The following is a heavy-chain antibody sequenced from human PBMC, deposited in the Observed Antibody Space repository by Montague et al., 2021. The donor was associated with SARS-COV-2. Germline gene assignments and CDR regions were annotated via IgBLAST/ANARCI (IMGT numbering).Heavy chain of an antibody. CDR2: IYYSGST. V-gene: IGHV4-39*07. Sequence: SETLSLTCTGPGGSISSSSYYWGWIRQPPGKGLEWIGSIYYSGSTYYNPSLKSRVTISVDTSKNQFSLKLSSVTAADTAVYYCARDYGDYGSGYYYGMDVWGQGTTVTVSS. D-gene: IGHD4-17*01. CDR3: ARDYGDYGSGYYYGMDV. J-gene: IGHJ6*02. CDR1: GGSISSSSYY.